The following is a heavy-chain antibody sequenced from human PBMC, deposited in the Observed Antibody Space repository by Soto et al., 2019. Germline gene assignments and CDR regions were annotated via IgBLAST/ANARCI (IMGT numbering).Heavy chain of an antibody. D-gene: IGHD3-10*01. CDR2: IYYDGTT. Sequence: SETLSLTCGVSGGSIRNYFWSWIRQPPGKSLEWIGYIYYDGTTKYRPSIESRVNMSVDTSQNQLSLNLTSVTAADTTVYFCARGGGSFGPYYYYAMDVWGQGTTVTVSS. CDR3: ARGGGSFGPYYYYAMDV. J-gene: IGHJ6*02. V-gene: IGHV4-59*13. CDR1: GGSIRNYF.